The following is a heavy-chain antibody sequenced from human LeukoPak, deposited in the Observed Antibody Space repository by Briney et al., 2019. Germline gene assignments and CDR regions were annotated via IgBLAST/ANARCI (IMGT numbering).Heavy chain of an antibody. CDR1: GYTFTSYG. V-gene: IGHV1-18*01. J-gene: IGHJ4*02. D-gene: IGHD1-1*01. CDR3: ARGMGVYYWNDSGFDY. CDR2: ISAYNGNT. Sequence: ASVKVSCKASGYTFTSYGISWVRPAPGQELEWMGWISAYNGNTNYAQKLQGGVTMTTDTSTSTAYMELRSLRSDDTAVYYCARGMGVYYWNDSGFDYWGQGTLVTVSS.